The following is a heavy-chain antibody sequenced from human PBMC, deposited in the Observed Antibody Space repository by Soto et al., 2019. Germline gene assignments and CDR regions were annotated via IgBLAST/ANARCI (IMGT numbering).Heavy chain of an antibody. D-gene: IGHD3-10*01. CDR1: GFTFSSYG. Sequence: QVQLVESGGGVVQPGRSLRLSCAASGFTFSSYGMHWVRQAPGKGLEWVAVISYDGSNKYYADSVKGRFTISRDNSKNTLYLQMNSLRAEDTAVYYCAKDMDGNWGQGTLVTASS. J-gene: IGHJ4*02. CDR2: ISYDGSNK. V-gene: IGHV3-30*18. CDR3: AKDMDGN.